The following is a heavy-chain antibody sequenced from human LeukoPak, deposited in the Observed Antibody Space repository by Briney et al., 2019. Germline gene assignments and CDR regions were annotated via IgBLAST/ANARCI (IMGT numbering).Heavy chain of an antibody. D-gene: IGHD5-12*01. CDR2: ISASGDAT. V-gene: IGHV3-23*01. CDR1: GFTFSAHS. Sequence: GGSLRLSCAASGFTFSAHSMTWVRQAPGKGLEWVSGISASGDATFYADSVKGRFTISRDNSKNTVDLQMNSLRAEDTAVYYCTKWSGYGDSWGQRALVTVSS. CDR3: TKWSGYGDS. J-gene: IGHJ4*02.